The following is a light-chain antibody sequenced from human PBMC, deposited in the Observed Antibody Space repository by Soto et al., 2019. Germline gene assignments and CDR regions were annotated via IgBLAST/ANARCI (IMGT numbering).Light chain of an antibody. CDR2: AAS. Sequence: EILLTQSPAFLSVSVGDRVTITCRASQGVSTNLAWYQQKPGKAPKLLIYAASTLQSGVPSSFSGSGSGTSITLTSSIQSEDYVVNYCCQQNNSHPFTFGRGTKVDI. J-gene: IGKJ3*01. V-gene: IGKV1-9*01. CDR3: QQNNSHPFT. CDR1: QGVSTN.